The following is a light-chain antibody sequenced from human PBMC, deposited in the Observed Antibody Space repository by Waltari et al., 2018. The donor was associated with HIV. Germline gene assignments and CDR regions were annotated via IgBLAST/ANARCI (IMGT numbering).Light chain of an antibody. CDR2: TAS. CDR3: LQDYNYPLT. CDR1: QGIRND. Sequence: AIQMTQSPSSLSASVRARVNITCRASQGIRNDLGWFPHKPGKDPKLLIYTASSLQSGVPSRFSGSGSGTDFTLTISNLQPEDFATYYCLQDYNYPLTFGQGTKVEIK. V-gene: IGKV1-6*01. J-gene: IGKJ1*01.